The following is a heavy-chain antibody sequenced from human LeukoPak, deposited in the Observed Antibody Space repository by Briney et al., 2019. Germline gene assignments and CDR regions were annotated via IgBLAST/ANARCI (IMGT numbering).Heavy chain of an antibody. CDR1: GGSISTYY. CDR3: VRGANRYDP. V-gene: IGHV4-59*01. CDR2: INYSGST. Sequence: PSETLSLTCTVSGGSISTYYWSWLRQPPGKGLEWIGYINYSGSTNYNPSLKSRVTISVDTSKNQFSLKLNSVTAADTAVYYCVRGANRYDPWGQGTLVTVSS. J-gene: IGHJ5*02.